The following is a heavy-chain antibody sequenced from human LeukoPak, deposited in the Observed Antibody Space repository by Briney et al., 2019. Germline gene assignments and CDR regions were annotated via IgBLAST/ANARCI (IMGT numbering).Heavy chain of an antibody. J-gene: IGHJ6*02. V-gene: IGHV5-51*01. CDR1: GYSFTSYW. D-gene: IGHD2-15*01. Sequence: GESLKISCKGSGYSFTSYWIGWVRQMPGKGLEWMGIIYPGDSDTRYSPSFQGQVTISADKSISTAYLQWSSLKASDTAMYYCARHDQVCSGGSCYSFYYGMDVWGQGTTVTVSS. CDR2: IYPGDSDT. CDR3: ARHDQVCSGGSCYSFYYGMDV.